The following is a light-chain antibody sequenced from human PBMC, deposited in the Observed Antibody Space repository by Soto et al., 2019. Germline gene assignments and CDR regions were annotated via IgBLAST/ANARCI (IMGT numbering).Light chain of an antibody. Sequence: QSVLTQPPSVSGAPGQRVTISCTGSSSNIGAGYDVHWYQQLPGTAPKLLIYGNINRPSGVPDRFSGSKSGTSASLAIAGLQAEDEADYYCQSYDNSLSGYVCGTGTKVTGL. J-gene: IGLJ1*01. CDR3: QSYDNSLSGYV. CDR2: GNI. CDR1: SSNIGAGYD. V-gene: IGLV1-40*01.